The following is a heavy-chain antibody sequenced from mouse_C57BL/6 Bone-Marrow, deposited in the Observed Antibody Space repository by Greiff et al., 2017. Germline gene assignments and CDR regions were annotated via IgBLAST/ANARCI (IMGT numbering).Heavy chain of an antibody. J-gene: IGHJ3*01. CDR2: IYPGSGST. V-gene: IGHV1-55*01. CDR1: GYTFTSYW. CDR3: ARRRGRAWFAY. Sequence: QVQLQQPGAELVKPVASVTMSCKASGYTFTSYWITWVKQRPGQGLEWIGDIYPGSGSTNYNEKFKSKATLTVDTSSSTAYMQLSSLTSEDSAVYYCARRRGRAWFAYWGQGTLGTVSA. D-gene: IGHD1-1*01.